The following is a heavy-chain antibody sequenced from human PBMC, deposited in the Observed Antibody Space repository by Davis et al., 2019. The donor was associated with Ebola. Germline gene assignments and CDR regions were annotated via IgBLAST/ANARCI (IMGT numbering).Heavy chain of an antibody. Sequence: KVSCKGSGYSFTSYWIGWVRQMPGKGLEWMGSIYPGDSDTRYSPSFQGQVTISADKSISTAYLQWSSLKASDTAMYYCARRTAIPNWYFDLWGRGTLVTVSS. D-gene: IGHD2-2*02. V-gene: IGHV5-51*01. CDR2: IYPGDSDT. CDR1: GYSFTSYW. J-gene: IGHJ2*01. CDR3: ARRTAIPNWYFDL.